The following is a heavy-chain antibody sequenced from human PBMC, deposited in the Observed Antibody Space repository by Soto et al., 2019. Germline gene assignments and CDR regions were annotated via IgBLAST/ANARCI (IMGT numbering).Heavy chain of an antibody. J-gene: IGHJ4*02. V-gene: IGHV4-59*01. Sequence: PSETLSLTCTVSGGSISSYYWSWIRQPPGKGLEWIGYIYYSGSTNYNPSLKSRVTISVDTSKNQFSLKLSSVTAADTAVYYCARDYYGDYGFVYWGQTPLVTVSS. D-gene: IGHD4-17*01. CDR1: GGSISSYY. CDR2: IYYSGST. CDR3: ARDYYGDYGFVY.